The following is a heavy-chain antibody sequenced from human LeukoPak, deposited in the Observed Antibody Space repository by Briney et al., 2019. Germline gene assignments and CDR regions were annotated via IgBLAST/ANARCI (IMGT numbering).Heavy chain of an antibody. D-gene: IGHD6-19*01. CDR1: GFTFSSYA. CDR3: ARSSGPDY. V-gene: IGHV3-23*01. Sequence: GGSLRLSCAASGFTFSSYAMSWVRQAPGKGLEWVSGISGSGDSTYHADSVEGRFTISRDNSKNTLYLQMNSLRAEDTAVYYCARSSGPDYWGQGTLVTVSS. CDR2: ISGSGDST. J-gene: IGHJ4*02.